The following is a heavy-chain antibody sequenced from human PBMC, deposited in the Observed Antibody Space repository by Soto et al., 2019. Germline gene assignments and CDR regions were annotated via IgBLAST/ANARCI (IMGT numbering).Heavy chain of an antibody. CDR1: GGSISSYY. J-gene: IGHJ4*02. Sequence: AETLSLTCTVSGGSISSYYWSWIRQPPGKGLEWIGYIYYSGSTNYNPSLKSRVTISVDTSKNQFSLKLSSVTATDTAVYYCARHYYGSGSYSIRQFDYWGQGTLVTVSS. D-gene: IGHD3-10*01. CDR3: ARHYYGSGSYSIRQFDY. V-gene: IGHV4-59*08. CDR2: IYYSGST.